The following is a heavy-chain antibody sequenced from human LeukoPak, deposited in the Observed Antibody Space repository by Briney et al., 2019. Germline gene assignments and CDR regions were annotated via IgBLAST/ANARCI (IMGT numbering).Heavy chain of an antibody. CDR1: GFTFSSYE. Sequence: QPGGSLRLSCAASGFTFSSYEMNWVRQAPGKRREWVSYISSSGSTIYYADSVKGRFTISRDNAKNSLYLQMNSLRAEDTAVYYCASYYYGSGSYYTYYYYGMDVWGKGTTVTVSS. D-gene: IGHD3-10*01. J-gene: IGHJ6*04. CDR3: ASYYYGSGSYYTYYYYGMDV. V-gene: IGHV3-48*03. CDR2: ISSSGSTI.